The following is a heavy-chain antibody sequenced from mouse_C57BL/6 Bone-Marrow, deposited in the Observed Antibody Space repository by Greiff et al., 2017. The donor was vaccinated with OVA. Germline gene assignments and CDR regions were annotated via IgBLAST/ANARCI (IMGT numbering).Heavy chain of an antibody. CDR2: IWRGGST. V-gene: IGHV2-5*01. CDR1: GFSLTSYG. J-gene: IGHJ4*01. D-gene: IGHD2-4*01. Sequence: QVQLQQSGPGLVQPSQSLSITCTVSGFSLTSYGVHWVRQSPGKGLEWLGVIWRGGSTDYNAAFMSRLSITKDNSKSQVFFKMNSLQADDTAIYYCAKNDYYDYFYYYAMDYWGQGTSVTVSS. CDR3: AKNDYYDYFYYYAMDY.